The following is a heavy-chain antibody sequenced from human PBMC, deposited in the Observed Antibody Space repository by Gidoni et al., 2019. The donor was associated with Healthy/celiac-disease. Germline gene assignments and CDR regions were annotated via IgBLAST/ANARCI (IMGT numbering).Heavy chain of an antibody. D-gene: IGHD6-19*01. CDR3: ARSRGIAVAGYFDY. CDR2: INHSGST. V-gene: IGHV4-34*01. J-gene: IGHJ4*02. Sequence: QVQLQQWGAGLLKPSETLSLTCAVYGGSFSGYYWSWIRQPPGKGLEWIGEINHSGSTNYNPSLKSRVTISVDTSKNQFSLKLSSVTAADTAVYYCARSRGIAVAGYFDYWGQGTLVTVSS. CDR1: GGSFSGYY.